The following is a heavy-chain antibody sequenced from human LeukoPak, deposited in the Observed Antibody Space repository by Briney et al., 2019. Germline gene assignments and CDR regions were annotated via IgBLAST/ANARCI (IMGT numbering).Heavy chain of an antibody. J-gene: IGHJ6*03. CDR3: ARVLSSTSHLDYYYYMDV. CDR2: IYYSGST. D-gene: IGHD2-2*01. Sequence: SENLSLTCTVSGGSISSYYWSWIRQPPGKGLEWIGYIYYSGSTNYNPSLKSRVTISVDTSKNQFSLKLSSVAAADTAVYYCARVLSSTSHLDYYYYMDVWGKGTTVTVSS. CDR1: GGSISSYY. V-gene: IGHV4-59*01.